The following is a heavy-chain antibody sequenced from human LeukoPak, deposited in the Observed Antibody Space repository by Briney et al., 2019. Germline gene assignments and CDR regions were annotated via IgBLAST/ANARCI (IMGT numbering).Heavy chain of an antibody. D-gene: IGHD3-10*01. CDR3: ASGGVRGVMIRGRGYFDY. CDR1: GYTFTGYY. V-gene: IGHV1-2*02. CDR2: INPNSGGT. J-gene: IGHJ4*02. Sequence: ASVKVSCKASGYTFTGYYMHWVRQAPGQGLEWMGWINPNSGGTNYAQKFQGRVTMTRDTFISTAYMELSRLRSDDTAVYYCASGGVRGVMIRGRGYFDYWGQGTLVTVSS.